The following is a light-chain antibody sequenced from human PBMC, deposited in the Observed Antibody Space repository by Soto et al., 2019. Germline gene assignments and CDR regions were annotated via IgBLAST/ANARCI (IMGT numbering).Light chain of an antibody. V-gene: IGLV2-18*02. J-gene: IGLJ1*01. CDR3: SSYTSSSTFPYV. CDR1: SSDVGSYNR. Sequence: QSALTQPPSVSGSPGQSVTISCTGTSSDVGSYNRVSWYQQPPGTAPKLMIYEVSNRPSGVPDRFSGSKSGNTASLTISGIQAEDEADYYCSSYTSSSTFPYVFGTGTKVTVL. CDR2: EVS.